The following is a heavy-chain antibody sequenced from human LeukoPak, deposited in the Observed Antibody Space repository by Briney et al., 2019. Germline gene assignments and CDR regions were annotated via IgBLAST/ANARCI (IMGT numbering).Heavy chain of an antibody. D-gene: IGHD3-10*01. CDR1: GGSFSGYS. CDR3: ARRRLGSYNYYFDY. CDR2: INHRGST. V-gene: IGHV4-34*01. J-gene: IGHJ4*02. Sequence: SETLSLTCAVYGGSFSGYSWTWIRQPPGKGLQWIGEINHRGSTNYNPALKSRVTISVDTSKNQFSLRMRAVTAADTAVFYCARRRLGSYNYYFDYWGQGALVTVSS.